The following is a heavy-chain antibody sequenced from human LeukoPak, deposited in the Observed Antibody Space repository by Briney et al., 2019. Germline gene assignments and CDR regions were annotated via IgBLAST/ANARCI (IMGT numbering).Heavy chain of an antibody. CDR1: GFTFSSYS. CDR2: ISSSSSYI. D-gene: IGHD1-1*01. V-gene: IGHV3-21*01. Sequence: PGGSLRLSCAASGFTFSSYSMNWVRQAPGKGLEWVSSISSSSSYIYYADSVKGRFTISRDNAKNSLYLQMNSLRAEDTAVYYCAREGTTGTTGAFDIWGQGTMVTVSS. CDR3: AREGTTGTTGAFDI. J-gene: IGHJ3*02.